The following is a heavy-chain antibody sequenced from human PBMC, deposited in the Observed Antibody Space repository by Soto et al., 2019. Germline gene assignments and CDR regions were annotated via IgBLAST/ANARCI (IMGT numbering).Heavy chain of an antibody. CDR3: ARVERGTATTVVDAFDI. CDR2: MSHSGGT. Sequence: QVQLQQWGAGLLKPSETLSLTCAVYGGFVTSGSYYWSWIRQPPGKVLEWIGEMSHSGGTHFNPSLKSRVTTSVDTSKNQFTLKMSSVPAADTALYYCARVERGTATTVVDAFDIWGPGKMVTVSS. D-gene: IGHD1-1*01. V-gene: IGHV4-34*01. J-gene: IGHJ3*02. CDR1: GGFVTSGSYY.